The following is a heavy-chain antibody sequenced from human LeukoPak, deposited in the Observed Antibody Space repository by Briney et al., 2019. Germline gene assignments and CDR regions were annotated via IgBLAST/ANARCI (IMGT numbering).Heavy chain of an antibody. V-gene: IGHV3-30*02. CDR3: AKDPLGFCTRATCRYLDS. CDR1: GFXFSNYG. D-gene: IGHD2-8*01. J-gene: IGHJ4*02. Sequence: LSCAXSGFXFSNYGMHWVRQAPGKGLEWVAFIWYDGSNSDYADSVKGRFNIYRENSEKTVFVEMSSVRTEDTAVYYCAKDPLGFCTRATCRYLDSWGQGTLVTVSS. CDR2: IWYDGSNS.